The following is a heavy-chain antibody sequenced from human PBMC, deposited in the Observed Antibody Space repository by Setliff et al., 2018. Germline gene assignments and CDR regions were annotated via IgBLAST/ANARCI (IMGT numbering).Heavy chain of an antibody. D-gene: IGHD2-15*01. J-gene: IGHJ4*02. V-gene: IGHV3-33*03. CDR1: GFTFRNYG. CDR2: IWFDGGNE. Sequence: PGGSLRLSCAASGFTFRNYGMHWVRQAPGKGPEWVAVIWFDGGNEFYADSVRGRFTISRDNSKNMLYLQMDSLRVEDMAVYYCAKDQGTGYCSGGSCYLFEHWGQGVQVTVSS. CDR3: AKDQGTGYCSGGSCYLFEH.